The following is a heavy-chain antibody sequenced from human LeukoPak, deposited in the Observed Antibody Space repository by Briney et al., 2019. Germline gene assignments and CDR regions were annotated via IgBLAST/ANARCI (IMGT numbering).Heavy chain of an antibody. CDR1: GFTFKNYS. J-gene: IGHJ4*02. V-gene: IGHV3-48*01. CDR3: AGENYADLFDY. D-gene: IGHD3-16*01. CDR2: ISSSSSSI. Sequence: PGGSLRLSCAASGFTFKNYSMHWVRQAPGKGLECISYISSSSSSIYSADSVQGRFTVSRDNAKNSLFLQMNSLRAEDTAVYYCAGENYADLFDYWGQGTLVTVSS.